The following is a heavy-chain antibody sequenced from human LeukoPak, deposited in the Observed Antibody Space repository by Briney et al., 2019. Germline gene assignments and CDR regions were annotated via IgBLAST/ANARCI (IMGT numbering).Heavy chain of an antibody. J-gene: IGHJ4*02. V-gene: IGHV5-51*01. CDR3: ARHPARRSGYCSGGSCPADY. D-gene: IGHD2-15*01. Sequence: GESLKISCKGSGYSFTNQWIGWVRQMPGKGLEWMGIIYPGDSDTRYSPPFRGQVTISADKSISTAYLQWSGLKASDSAMYYCARHPARRSGYCSGGSCPADYWGQGTLVTVSS. CDR1: GYSFTNQW. CDR2: IYPGDSDT.